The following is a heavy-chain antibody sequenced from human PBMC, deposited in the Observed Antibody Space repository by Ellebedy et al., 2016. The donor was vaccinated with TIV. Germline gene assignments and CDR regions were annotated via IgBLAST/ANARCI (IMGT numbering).Heavy chain of an antibody. CDR1: GFSFRSYW. Sequence: GESLKISCAASGFSFRSYWMTWVRQAPGKGLEWVANISQDATKRYYVDSVEGRFTISRDNAKNSLFLQMNGLRAEDTAVYYCTTDGSYGNYPSPAHASVMWGQGTLVSVSS. D-gene: IGHD4-11*01. V-gene: IGHV3-7*01. J-gene: IGHJ3*02. CDR3: TTDGSYGNYPSPAHASVM. CDR2: ISQDATKR.